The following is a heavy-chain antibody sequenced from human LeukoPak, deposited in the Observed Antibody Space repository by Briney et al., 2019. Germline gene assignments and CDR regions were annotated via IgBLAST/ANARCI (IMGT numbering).Heavy chain of an antibody. V-gene: IGHV3-23*01. J-gene: IGHJ3*02. Sequence: GGSRRLSCAASGFTFSNYAMIWVRQAPGKGLDWVSTISSSGGSTYYADSVKGRFTISRDNSKNTLYLQMNSLRAEDTALYYCAKDRESAYGLGAFDMWGQGTMVTVSS. CDR3: AKDRESAYGLGAFDM. D-gene: IGHD3-10*01. CDR2: ISSSGGST. CDR1: GFTFSNYA.